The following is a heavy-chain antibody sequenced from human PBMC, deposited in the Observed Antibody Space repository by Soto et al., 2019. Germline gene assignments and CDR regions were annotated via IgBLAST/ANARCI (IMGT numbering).Heavy chain of an antibody. V-gene: IGHV1-3*01. CDR2: INAGNGST. CDR1: GYTSTSYA. Sequence: GASVKVSCKASGYTSTSYAMHWVRQAPGQRLEWMGWINAGNGSTKYSQKFQGRVTITRDTSASTAYMELSSLRSEDTAVYYCAREGLYSSSSSYFDYWGQGTLVTVSS. CDR3: AREGLYSSSSSYFDY. J-gene: IGHJ4*02. D-gene: IGHD6-6*01.